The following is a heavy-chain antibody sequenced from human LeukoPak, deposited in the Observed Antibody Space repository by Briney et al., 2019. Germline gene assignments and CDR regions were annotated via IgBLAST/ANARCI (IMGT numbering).Heavy chain of an antibody. V-gene: IGHV1-69*13. D-gene: IGHD2-15*01. CDR3: ARDLRYCSGGSCYSTSGFDY. J-gene: IGHJ4*02. Sequence: ASVKVSCKASGGTFSSYAISWVRQAPGQGLEWMGGIIPIFGTANYAQKFQGRVTITADESTSTAYMELRSLRSDDTAVYCCARDLRYCSGGSCYSTSGFDYWGQGTLVTVSS. CDR1: GGTFSSYA. CDR2: IIPIFGTA.